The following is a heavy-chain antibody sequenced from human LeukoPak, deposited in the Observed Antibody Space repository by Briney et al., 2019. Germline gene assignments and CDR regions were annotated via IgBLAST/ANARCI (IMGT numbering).Heavy chain of an antibody. V-gene: IGHV3-11*04. CDR2: ISSSGSTI. D-gene: IGHD6-13*01. J-gene: IGHJ6*03. Sequence: GGSLRLSCAASGFTFSDYYMSWIRQAPGKGLEWVSYISSSGSTIYYADSVKGRFTTSRDNAKNSLYLQMNSLRAEDTAVYYCARYSSSWYYFHMDVWGKGTTVTVSS. CDR3: ARYSSSWYYFHMDV. CDR1: GFTFSDYY.